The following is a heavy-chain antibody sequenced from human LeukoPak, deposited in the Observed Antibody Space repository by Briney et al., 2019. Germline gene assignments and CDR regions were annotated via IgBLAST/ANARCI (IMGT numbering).Heavy chain of an antibody. D-gene: IGHD3-10*01. V-gene: IGHV3-72*01. CDR1: GFIFSSYS. Sequence: GGSLRLSCAASGFIFSSYSMNWVRQAPGRGREGVGRTTNKSNSYIPEYAASVKGNFTISRDDSNNSLYLQMNSLKTEDTAVYYGARGGVIRAVVGSGSCNSCYSFDYWGQGTLVTVSS. CDR2: TTNKSNSYIP. J-gene: IGHJ4*02. CDR3: ARGGVIRAVVGSGSCNSCYSFDY.